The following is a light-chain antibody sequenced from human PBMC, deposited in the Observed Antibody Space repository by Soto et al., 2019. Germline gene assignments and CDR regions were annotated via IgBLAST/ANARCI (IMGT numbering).Light chain of an antibody. V-gene: IGKV3-20*01. CDR1: QGVTTAY. CDR2: GAS. CDR3: QQYGASPLFT. J-gene: IGKJ3*01. Sequence: EVVLTQSPGTLSLSPGERATLSCRASQGVTTAYLAWYQHKPGQAPRLLIYGASNRATGIPDRFSGSGSGTDFTLTISRLEPEDFAVYSCQQYGASPLFTFGPWTKVDLK.